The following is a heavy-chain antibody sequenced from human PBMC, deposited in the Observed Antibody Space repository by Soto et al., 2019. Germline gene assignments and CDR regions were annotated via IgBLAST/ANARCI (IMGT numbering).Heavy chain of an antibody. CDR1: GGSFSGYY. D-gene: IGHD3-3*01. V-gene: IGHV4-34*01. CDR2: INHSGST. CDR3: ARAPRLDFWSGYYPYYYYGMDV. J-gene: IGHJ6*02. Sequence: SETLSLTCAVYGGSFSGYYWSWIRRPPGKGLEWIGEINHSGSTNYNPSLKSRVTISVDTSKNQFSLKLSSVTAADTAVYYCARAPRLDFWSGYYPYYYYGMDVWGQGTTVTVSS.